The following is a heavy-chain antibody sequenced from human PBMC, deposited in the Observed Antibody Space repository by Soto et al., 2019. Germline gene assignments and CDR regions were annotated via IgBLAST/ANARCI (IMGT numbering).Heavy chain of an antibody. V-gene: IGHV3-11*01. J-gene: IGHJ5*02. CDR2: ISRDGNAI. CDR3: ARGAEMSTLTKWFDP. D-gene: IGHD1-1*01. CDR1: GFTFSDYY. Sequence: VQLVESGGGLVKPGGSLRLSCAASGFTFSDYYMTWIRQAPGKGLEWLAYISRDGNAIFYADSVNGRFTNSRDNAKXXXFLQMDDLRAEDTGMFFCARGAEMSTLTKWFDPWGQGTLVIVSS.